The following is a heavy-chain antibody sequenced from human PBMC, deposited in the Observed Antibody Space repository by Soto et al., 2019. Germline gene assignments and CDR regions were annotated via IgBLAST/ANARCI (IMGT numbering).Heavy chain of an antibody. Sequence: ASVKVSCKASGYTFTSYGISWVRQAPGQGLEWMGWISAYNGNTNYAQKLQGRVTMTTDTSTSTAYMELRSLRSDDTAVYYCARDHGFIYGDYENDYFDYWGQGTLVTVSS. V-gene: IGHV1-18*01. D-gene: IGHD4-17*01. CDR2: ISAYNGNT. J-gene: IGHJ4*02. CDR1: GYTFTSYG. CDR3: ARDHGFIYGDYENDYFDY.